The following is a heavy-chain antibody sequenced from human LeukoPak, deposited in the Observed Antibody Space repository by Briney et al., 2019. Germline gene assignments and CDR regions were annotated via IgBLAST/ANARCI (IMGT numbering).Heavy chain of an antibody. V-gene: IGHV3-7*01. D-gene: IGHD6-13*01. CDR2: IKPDGSET. Sequence: GGSLRLSCGASGFSFSDSWMSWVRQPPGKGPEWVASIKPDGSETYTVDAVQGRFIISRDNTKNSLSLQMNSLRAEDTAVYYCARAQNYVAAGSDYWGQGTLVTVSS. CDR3: ARAQNYVAAGSDY. J-gene: IGHJ4*02. CDR1: GFSFSDSW.